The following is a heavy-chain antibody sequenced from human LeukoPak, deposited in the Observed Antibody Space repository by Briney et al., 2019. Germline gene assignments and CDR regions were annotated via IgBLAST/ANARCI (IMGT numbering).Heavy chain of an antibody. CDR3: AKSSGSGGSYGLDY. Sequence: PGGSLRLSCAASGFTFSSYGMHWVRQAPGKGLEWVAVISYDGSNKYYADSVKGRFTISRDNSKNTLYLQMNSLRAEDTAVYYCAKSSGSGGSYGLDYWGQGTLVTVSS. CDR2: ISYDGSNK. V-gene: IGHV3-30*18. D-gene: IGHD2-15*01. J-gene: IGHJ4*02. CDR1: GFTFSSYG.